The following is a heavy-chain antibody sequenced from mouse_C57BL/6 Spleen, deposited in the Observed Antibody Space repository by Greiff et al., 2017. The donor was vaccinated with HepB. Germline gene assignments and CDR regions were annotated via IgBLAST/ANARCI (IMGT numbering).Heavy chain of an antibody. CDR1: GYTFTSYW. D-gene: IGHD1-1*01. Sequence: QVQLQQPGAELVKPGASVKVSCKASGYTFTSYWMHWVKQRPGQGLEWIGRIHPSDSDTNYNQKFKGKATLTVDEYTSTAYMQLSSLTSEDSAVYFCAMTVVDHYAMDYWGQGTSVTVSS. J-gene: IGHJ4*01. CDR2: IHPSDSDT. CDR3: AMTVVDHYAMDY. V-gene: IGHV1-74*01.